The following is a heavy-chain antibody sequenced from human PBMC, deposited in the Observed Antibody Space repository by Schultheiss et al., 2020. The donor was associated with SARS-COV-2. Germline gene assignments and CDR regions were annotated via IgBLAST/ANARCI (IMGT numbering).Heavy chain of an antibody. V-gene: IGHV4-59*08. D-gene: IGHD1-26*01. CDR1: GGSFSGYY. CDR2: IYYSGST. Sequence: SQTLSLTCAVYGGSFSGYYWSWIRQPPGKGLEWIGYIYYSGSTNYNPSLKSRVTISVDTSKNQFSLKLSSVTAADTAVYYCAIQGGSYSGAFDIWGQGTMVTVSS. J-gene: IGHJ3*02. CDR3: AIQGGSYSGAFDI.